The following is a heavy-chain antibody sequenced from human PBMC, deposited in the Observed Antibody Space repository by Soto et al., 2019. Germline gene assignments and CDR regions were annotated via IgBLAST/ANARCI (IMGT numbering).Heavy chain of an antibody. V-gene: IGHV3-53*01. CDR3: ARAGSPFHSDSTGYWGFDY. CDR2: IYSSGTT. Sequence: GGSLRVSCAASGFTFSYHQMNWVRQSPGRGLEWVSVIYSSGTTYYGDSVKGRFTISRDNSKNTLYLQMNSLRTEDTALYYCARAGSPFHSDSTGYWGFDYWGQGTLVTVSS. D-gene: IGHD3-9*01. CDR1: GFTFSYHQ. J-gene: IGHJ4*02.